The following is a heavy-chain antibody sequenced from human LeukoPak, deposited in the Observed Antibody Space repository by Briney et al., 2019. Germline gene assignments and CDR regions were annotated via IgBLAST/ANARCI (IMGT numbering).Heavy chain of an antibody. CDR3: ARVEEAAAFNP. Sequence: GGSLRLSCTASGFTFSSYNSMNWVRQAPGKGLEWVSSISSSSAYIYYADSVKGRFTISRDNAKNSLYLQMNSLRAEDTAVYYCARVEEAAAFNPWGQGTLVTVSS. V-gene: IGHV3-21*01. CDR2: ISSSSAYI. CDR1: GFTFSSYNS. J-gene: IGHJ5*02. D-gene: IGHD6-13*01.